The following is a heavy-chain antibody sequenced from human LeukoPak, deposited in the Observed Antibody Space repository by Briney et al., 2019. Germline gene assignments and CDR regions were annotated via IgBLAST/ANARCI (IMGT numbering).Heavy chain of an antibody. J-gene: IGHJ4*02. Sequence: KPSETLSLTCTVSGGSISSYYWTWIRQSPGKGLEWIGHLYNSGSTNYNPSLRSRVTISVDTSKNQSSLRLSSVTAADTAVYYCARAVADNTFDYWGPGTLVTVSS. CDR3: ARAVADNTFDY. CDR2: LYNSGST. CDR1: GGSISSYY. V-gene: IGHV4-59*08. D-gene: IGHD1-1*01.